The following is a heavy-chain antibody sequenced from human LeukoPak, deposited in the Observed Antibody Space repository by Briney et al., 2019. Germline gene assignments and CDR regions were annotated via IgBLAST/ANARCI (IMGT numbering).Heavy chain of an antibody. D-gene: IGHD3-10*01. CDR2: ISGSGGST. V-gene: IGHV3-23*01. Sequence: GGSLRLSCAASGFTFSSYAMSWVRQAPGKGLEWVSAISGSGGSTYYADSVKGRFTISRDNSKNTLSLHMNSLRAEDTAVYYCAKDMSVWFGELLIDYWGQGTLVTVSS. J-gene: IGHJ4*02. CDR3: AKDMSVWFGELLIDY. CDR1: GFTFSSYA.